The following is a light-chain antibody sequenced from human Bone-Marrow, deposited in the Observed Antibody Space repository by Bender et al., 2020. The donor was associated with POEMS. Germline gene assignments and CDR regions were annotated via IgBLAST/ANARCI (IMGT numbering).Light chain of an antibody. CDR2: EVT. CDR1: SSDVGDYDY. CDR3: CSYAGSYTFEV. V-gene: IGLV2-14*01. Sequence: QSALTQPASVSGSPGQSITISCTGSSSDVGDYDYVSWYQQYPGKAPKLMIQEVTNRPSGVSARFSGSKSGNTASLTISGLRAEDEADYYCCSYAGSYTFEVFGGGTELTVL. J-gene: IGLJ2*01.